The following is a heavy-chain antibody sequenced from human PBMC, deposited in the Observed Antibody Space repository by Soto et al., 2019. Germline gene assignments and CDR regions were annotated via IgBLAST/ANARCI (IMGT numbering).Heavy chain of an antibody. CDR3: AIVGYYRSGYWYFDL. Sequence: EVQLLESGGGLVQPGGSLRLSCAASGFTFSSYAMSWVRQAPGKGLELVSAFSTSGGSTHYADSVKGRYTISRDNTKNTLHLQVNRLIAEDTGVYYCAIVGYYRSGYWYFDLWGRGTLVTVSS. CDR1: GFTFSSYA. V-gene: IGHV3-23*01. D-gene: IGHD3-10*01. CDR2: FSTSGGST. J-gene: IGHJ2*01.